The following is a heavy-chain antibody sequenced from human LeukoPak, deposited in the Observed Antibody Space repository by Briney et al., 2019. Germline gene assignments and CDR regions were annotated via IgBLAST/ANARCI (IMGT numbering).Heavy chain of an antibody. D-gene: IGHD2-2*01. J-gene: IGHJ4*02. CDR1: GGSISSSSYY. CDR2: ISYSGNT. Sequence: PSETLSLTCTVSGGSISSSSYYWGWIRQPPGKGLEWIGSISYSGNTYYNPSLKSRLTISADTSKNQFSLKLSSATAADTAVYYCVRPDCTSISCPIDYWGQGTLVTVSS. V-gene: IGHV4-39*01. CDR3: VRPDCTSISCPIDY.